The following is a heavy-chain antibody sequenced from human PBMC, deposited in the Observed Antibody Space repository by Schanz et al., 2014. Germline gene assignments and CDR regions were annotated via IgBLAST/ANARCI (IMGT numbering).Heavy chain of an antibody. J-gene: IGHJ6*02. Sequence: QVQLVESGGGVVQPGRSLRLSCAASGFTFSIYGMHWVRQAPGKGLEWVAVIWYDGTDRDYADSVKGRFTISRDNSKNTLYLQMNSLRVEDTAEYYCAKNWKGHHITGRPGWSDGMDVWGQGTTVTVSS. CDR3: AKNWKGHHITGRPGWSDGMDV. D-gene: IGHD6-6*01. V-gene: IGHV3-33*06. CDR2: IWYDGTDR. CDR1: GFTFSIYG.